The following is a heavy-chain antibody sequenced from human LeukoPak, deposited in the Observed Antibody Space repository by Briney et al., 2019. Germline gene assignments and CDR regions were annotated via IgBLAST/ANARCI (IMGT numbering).Heavy chain of an antibody. CDR2: ISWNSASV. CDR1: GFTFDDYA. CDR3: ARGSGSFFYYNGMDV. D-gene: IGHD1-26*01. J-gene: IGHJ6*02. Sequence: PGRSLRLPCAASGFTFDDYATHWVRQVPGKGLEWVSDISWNSASVGYADSVKGRFTISRDNAKNSLYLQMNSLRPEDTALYYCARGSGSFFYYNGMDVWGQGTTVTVSS. V-gene: IGHV3-9*01.